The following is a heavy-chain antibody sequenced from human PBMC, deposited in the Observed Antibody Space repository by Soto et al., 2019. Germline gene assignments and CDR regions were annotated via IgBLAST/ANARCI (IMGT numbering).Heavy chain of an antibody. CDR2: ISAYNGNT. CDR1: GYTFTSYG. V-gene: IGHV1-18*04. D-gene: IGHD6-13*01. CDR3: ARDSRSWSHLHYYYYCGMDF. Sequence: ASVKVSCKASGYTFTSYGISWVRQAPGQGLEWMGWISAYNGNTNYAQKLQGRVTMTTDTSTSTAYMELRSLRSDDTAVYYCARDSRSWSHLHYYYYCGMDFWGKGTTVTV. J-gene: IGHJ6*04.